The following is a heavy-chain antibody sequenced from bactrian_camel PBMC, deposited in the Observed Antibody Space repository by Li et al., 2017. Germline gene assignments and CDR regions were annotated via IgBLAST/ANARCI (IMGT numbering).Heavy chain of an antibody. CDR2: FRGGGGT. CDR1: GFIFSSNW. Sequence: HVQLVESGGGLVQPGGSLRLSCAASGFIFSSNWMYWVRQAPGKGLEWVSVFRGGGGTDYADSVKGRFTIAKDNAQNTLFLQLNSLKTEDTGVYYCARAYFWLPNSWGRGTQVTVS. CDR3: ARAYFWLPNS. J-gene: IGHJ6*01. D-gene: IGHD1*01. V-gene: IGHV3S1*01.